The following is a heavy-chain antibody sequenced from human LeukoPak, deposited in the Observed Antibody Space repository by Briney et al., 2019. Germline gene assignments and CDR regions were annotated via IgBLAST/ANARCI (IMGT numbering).Heavy chain of an antibody. D-gene: IGHD1-26*01. CDR1: GFTFSSYS. Sequence: GGSLRLSCAASGFTFSSYSMNWVRQAPGKGLEWVSFISSSSSYIYYADSVKGRFTISRDNAKNSLYLQMNSLRAEDTAVYYCARADHGGATPNDYWGQGTLATVSS. V-gene: IGHV3-21*01. J-gene: IGHJ4*02. CDR2: ISSSSSYI. CDR3: ARADHGGATPNDY.